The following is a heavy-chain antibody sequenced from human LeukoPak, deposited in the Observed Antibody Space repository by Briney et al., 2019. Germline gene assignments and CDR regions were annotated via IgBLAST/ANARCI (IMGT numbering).Heavy chain of an antibody. CDR1: GFTFSNYV. V-gene: IGHV3-23*01. D-gene: IGHD2-15*01. Sequence: GGSLRLSCAVSGFTFSNYVMIWVRQSPGEGLEWVSLISGSGGNTFCADSAKGRFTISRDNSKNTLFLQMNNLRAEDTAIYYCAKSGGLTPPHYSDDWGQGTLVTVSS. CDR3: AKSGGLTPPHYSDD. CDR2: ISGSGGNT. J-gene: IGHJ4*02.